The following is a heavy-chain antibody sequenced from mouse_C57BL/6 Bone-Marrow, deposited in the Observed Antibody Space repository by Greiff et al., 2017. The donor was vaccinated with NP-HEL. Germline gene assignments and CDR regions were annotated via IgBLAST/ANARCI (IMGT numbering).Heavy chain of an antibody. CDR1: GYTFTSYW. D-gene: IGHD2-4*01. V-gene: IGHV1-72*01. CDR2: IDPNSGGT. J-gene: IGHJ3*01. Sequence: QVQLQQPGAELVKPGASVKLSCKASGYTFTSYWMHWVKQRPGRGLEWIGRIDPNSGGTKYNEKFKSKATLTVDKPSSTAYMQLSSLTSEDSAVYYCARMRKGIYYDYDGAWFAYWGQGTLVTVSA. CDR3: ARMRKGIYYDYDGAWFAY.